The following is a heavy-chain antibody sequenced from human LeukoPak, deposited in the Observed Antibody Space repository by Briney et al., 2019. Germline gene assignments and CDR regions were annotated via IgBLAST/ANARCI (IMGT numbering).Heavy chain of an antibody. CDR3: ASNSYSSGWYLPSAFDI. CDR2: IYSGGST. CDR1: GFTVSSSY. J-gene: IGHJ3*02. Sequence: GGSLRLSCAASGFTVSSSYMSWVRQAPGKGLEWVSVIYSGGSTYYADSVKGRFTISRDNSKNTLYLQMNSLRAEDTAVYYCASNSYSSGWYLPSAFDIWGQGTMVTVSS. V-gene: IGHV3-66*01. D-gene: IGHD6-19*01.